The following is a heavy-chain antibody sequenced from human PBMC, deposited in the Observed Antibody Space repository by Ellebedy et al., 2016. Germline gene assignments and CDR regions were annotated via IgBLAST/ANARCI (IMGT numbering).Heavy chain of an antibody. V-gene: IGHV1-58*01. CDR1: GFTFTT. CDR2: IVVGSGYT. CDR3: AATPNLDWSRYYYYYGVDV. Sequence: ASVKVSCKASGFTFTTVQWVRQARGQRLEWIGWIVVGSGYTNYAQTFQERVTVTTDMSTNTAYMELSSLKSDDTAVYYCAATPNLDWSRYYYYYGVDVWGQGTMVTVSS. D-gene: IGHD3-9*01. J-gene: IGHJ6*02.